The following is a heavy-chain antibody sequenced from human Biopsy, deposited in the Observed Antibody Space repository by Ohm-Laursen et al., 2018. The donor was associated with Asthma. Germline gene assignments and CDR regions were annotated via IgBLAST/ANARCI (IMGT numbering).Heavy chain of an antibody. CDR3: TRAVDYSHYYGIDV. V-gene: IGHV1-18*01. Sequence: SVKVSCKASGYTFNSAGITWVRQAPGQGLEWMGWISVYNGNTKVAQKLQDRVTMITDTSTSTAYMELRSLRSDDPAVYFCTRAVDYSHYYGIDVWGQGTTVTVS. D-gene: IGHD3-10*01. CDR2: ISVYNGNT. J-gene: IGHJ6*02. CDR1: GYTFNSAG.